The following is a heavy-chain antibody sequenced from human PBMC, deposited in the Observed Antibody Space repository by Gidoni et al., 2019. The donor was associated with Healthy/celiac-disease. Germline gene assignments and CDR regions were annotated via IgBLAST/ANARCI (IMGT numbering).Heavy chain of an antibody. D-gene: IGHD2-15*01. V-gene: IGHV3-48*03. CDR2: IISSGSTI. J-gene: IGHJ4*02. CDR1: GFPFSSSE. Sequence: EVQLVESGGGLVQPGGSLRLSCAASGFPFSSSELTGVRQAPGKGLEWVSYIISSGSTIYYADSVKGRFTISRDNAKNSLYLQMNSLRAEDTAVYYCARGGHCSGGSCYVAREFDYWGQGTLVTVSS. CDR3: ARGGHCSGGSCYVAREFDY.